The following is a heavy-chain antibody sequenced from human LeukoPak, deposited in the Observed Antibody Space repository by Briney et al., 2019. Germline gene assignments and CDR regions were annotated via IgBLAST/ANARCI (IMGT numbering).Heavy chain of an antibody. Sequence: PSETLSLTCAVSGGSISTYYWSWIRQPPGKGLEWIGYIYYSGNTNSNPSLKSRVTISADTSKNQISLKLSSVTAADAAVYYCARVVSSSWDYYYYMDVWGKGTTVTISS. CDR2: IYYSGNT. J-gene: IGHJ6*03. V-gene: IGHV4-59*01. D-gene: IGHD6-13*01. CDR3: ARVVSSSWDYYYYMDV. CDR1: GGSISTYY.